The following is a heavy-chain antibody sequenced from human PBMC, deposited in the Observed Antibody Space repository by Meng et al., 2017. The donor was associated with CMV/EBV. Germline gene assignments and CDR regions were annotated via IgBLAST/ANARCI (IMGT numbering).Heavy chain of an antibody. J-gene: IGHJ4*02. D-gene: IGHD5-18*01. CDR2: ISYDGSNK. Sequence: GESLKISCAASGFTFSSYAMHWVRQAPGKGLEWVAVISYDGSNKYYADSVKGRFTISRDNSKNTLYLQMNSLRAEDTAVYYCAKAGAMWIQLWVDYWGQGTLVTVSS. CDR1: GFTFSSYA. CDR3: AKAGAMWIQLWVDY. V-gene: IGHV3-30*04.